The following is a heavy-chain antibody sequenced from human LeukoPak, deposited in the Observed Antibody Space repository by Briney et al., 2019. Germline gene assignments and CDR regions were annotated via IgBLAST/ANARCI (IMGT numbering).Heavy chain of an antibody. CDR3: ARGHIWFGESYHFDY. CDR1: GFTFSSYS. Sequence: GGSLRLSCAASGFTFSSYSMNWVRQAPGKGLEWVSSISSSSSYIYYADSVKGRFTISRDNAKNSLYLQMNSLRAEDTAVYYCARGHIWFGESYHFDYWGQGTLVTVSS. J-gene: IGHJ4*02. V-gene: IGHV3-21*01. CDR2: ISSSSSYI. D-gene: IGHD3-10*01.